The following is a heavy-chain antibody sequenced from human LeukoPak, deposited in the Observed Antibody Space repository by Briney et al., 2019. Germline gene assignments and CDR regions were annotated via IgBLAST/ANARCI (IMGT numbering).Heavy chain of an antibody. J-gene: IGHJ4*02. CDR2: IYYSGST. CDR3: AGEWGTWSSIDY. CDR1: GGSISSGGYY. D-gene: IGHD3-10*01. V-gene: IGHV4-31*03. Sequence: SETLSLTCTVSGGSISSGGYYWSWIRQHPGKGLEWIGYIYYSGSTYYNPSLKSRVTISVDTSKNQFSLKLSSVTAADTAVYYCAGEWGTWSSIDYWGQGTLVTVSS.